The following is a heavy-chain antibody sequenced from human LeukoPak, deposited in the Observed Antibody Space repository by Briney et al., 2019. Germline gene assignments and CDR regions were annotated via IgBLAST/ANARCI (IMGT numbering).Heavy chain of an antibody. CDR1: GYTFTSYG. CDR2: INVYNGHK. V-gene: IGHV1-18*01. D-gene: IGHD3-16*01. J-gene: IGHJ6*03. Sequence: ASVKVSCKASGYTFTSYGITWARQAPGQGLEWMGWINVYNGHKNYAQKLQGRVTMTTDTSTSTAYMELRSLRSDDTAVYYCARVLKGVYYFYMDVWGKGTTVTVSS. CDR3: ARVLKGVYYFYMDV.